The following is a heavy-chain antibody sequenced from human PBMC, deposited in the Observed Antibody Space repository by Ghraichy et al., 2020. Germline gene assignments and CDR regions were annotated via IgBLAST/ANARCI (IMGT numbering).Heavy chain of an antibody. J-gene: IGHJ4*02. Sequence: GGSLRLSCAASGFTVSNNCMSWVRQAPGKGLEWVSLIYSGGSTYYADSVKGRFTISRDNSKNTLYLQMNNLRAEDTAVYYCSWIPRFWGQGTLVTVSS. CDR1: GFTVSNNC. D-gene: IGHD2-2*03. CDR3: SWIPRF. CDR2: IYSGGST. V-gene: IGHV3-53*01.